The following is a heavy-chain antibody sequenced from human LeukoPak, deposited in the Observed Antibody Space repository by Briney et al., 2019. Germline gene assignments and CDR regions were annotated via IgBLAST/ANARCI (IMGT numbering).Heavy chain of an antibody. CDR3: ALPAKGAFFYYYMEV. V-gene: IGHV1-18*01. D-gene: IGHD2-2*01. Sequence: ASVKVSCKASAYTSPNYGITWVRHAPGRGLEWMGWISTYNGNTQYAQNFQGRLTMTTDTPTKTVYMELRSLRSNDTAVYYCALPAKGAFFYYYMEVWGKGTTVTVSS. J-gene: IGHJ6*03. CDR2: ISTYNGNT. CDR1: AYTSPNYG.